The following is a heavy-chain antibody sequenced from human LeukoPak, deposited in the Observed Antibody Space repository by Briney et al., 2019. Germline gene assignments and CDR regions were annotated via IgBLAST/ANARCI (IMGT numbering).Heavy chain of an antibody. CDR3: ARDQGYGMDV. V-gene: IGHV4-59*01. Sequence: SETLSLTCTVSGDSISSYYWSWIRQPPGKGLEWIGYIYYSGSTNYNPSLKSRVTISVDASKNQFSLNLSSVTAADTAVYYCARDQGYGMDVWGQGTTVTVSS. CDR1: GDSISSYY. J-gene: IGHJ6*02. CDR2: IYYSGST.